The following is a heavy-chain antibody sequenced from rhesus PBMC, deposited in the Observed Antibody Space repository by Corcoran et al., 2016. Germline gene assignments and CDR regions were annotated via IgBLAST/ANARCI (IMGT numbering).Heavy chain of an antibody. Sequence: EVQLVETGGGLVQPGGSLKLSCAASGFTFSSYGMSWVRQAPGKGLEWVSYIVNGDVSKSYADFVNGRFTISRDNSKNTLSLQMNSLRAEDTAVYYCAKDPRIAAAPEYFEFWGQGALVTVSS. J-gene: IGHJ1*01. V-gene: IGHV3S5*01. CDR2: IVNGDVSK. D-gene: IGHD6-31*01. CDR1: GFTFSSYG. CDR3: AKDPRIAAAPEYFEF.